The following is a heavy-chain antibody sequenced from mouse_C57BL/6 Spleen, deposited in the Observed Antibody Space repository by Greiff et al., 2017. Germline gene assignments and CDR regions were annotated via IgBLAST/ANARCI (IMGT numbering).Heavy chain of an antibody. Sequence: VKLQQPGAELVKPGASVKMSCKASGYTFTSYWITWVKQRPGQGLEWIGDIYPGSGSTNYNEKFKSKATLTVDTSSSTAYMQLSSLTSEDSAVYYCARSDFPLYSNYGAYWGQGTLVTVSA. CDR1: GYTFTSYW. CDR2: IYPGSGST. J-gene: IGHJ3*01. D-gene: IGHD2-5*01. CDR3: ARSDFPLYSNYGAY. V-gene: IGHV1-55*01.